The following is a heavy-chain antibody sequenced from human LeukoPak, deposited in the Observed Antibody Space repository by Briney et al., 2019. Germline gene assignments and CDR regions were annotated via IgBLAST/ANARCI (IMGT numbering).Heavy chain of an antibody. J-gene: IGHJ4*02. D-gene: IGHD6-13*01. Sequence: PGGSLRLSCAASGFTFSSYAMHWVRQAPGKGLEWVAVISYDGSNKYYADSVKGRFTISRDNSKNTLYLQMNSLRAEDTAVYYCARGEQQLVNYWGQGTLVTVSS. CDR2: ISYDGSNK. V-gene: IGHV3-30-3*01. CDR1: GFTFSSYA. CDR3: ARGEQQLVNY.